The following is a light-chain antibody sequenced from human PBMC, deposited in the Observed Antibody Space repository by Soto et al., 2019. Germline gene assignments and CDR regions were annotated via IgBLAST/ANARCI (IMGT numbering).Light chain of an antibody. J-gene: IGKJ3*01. Sequence: DMQMTQSPSSLSASVGDRVTITCRASQSISNYLNWYQQKPGKAPKLLIYAASSLQSGVPSRFSGSGSGTDFTLTISSLHPEDSVTYYCQQSFSPPFTFGPGTKVDIK. V-gene: IGKV1-39*01. CDR3: QQSFSPPFT. CDR2: AAS. CDR1: QSISNY.